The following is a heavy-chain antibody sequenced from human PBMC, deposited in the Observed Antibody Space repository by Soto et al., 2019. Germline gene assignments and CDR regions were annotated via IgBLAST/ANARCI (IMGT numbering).Heavy chain of an antibody. Sequence: KQSQTLSLTCTVSGGSISSYYWSWIRQPPGKGLEWIGYIYYSGSTNYNPSLKSRVTISVDTSKNQFSLKLSSVTAADTAVYYCARGYHLREVVTAIFFDYWGQGTLVTVSS. CDR2: IYYSGST. J-gene: IGHJ4*02. D-gene: IGHD2-21*02. CDR3: ARGYHLREVVTAIFFDY. CDR1: GGSISSYY. V-gene: IGHV4-59*01.